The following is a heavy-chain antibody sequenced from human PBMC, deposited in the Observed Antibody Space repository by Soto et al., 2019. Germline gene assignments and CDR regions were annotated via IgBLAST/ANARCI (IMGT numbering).Heavy chain of an antibody. Sequence: GASVKVSCKASGYTFTGYYMHWVRQAPGQGLEWMGWINPNSGGTNYAQKSQGWVTMTRDTSISTAYMELSRLRSDDTAVYYCARAGDYDFWSGYPYYYYYYGMDVWGQGTTVTVSS. CDR2: INPNSGGT. J-gene: IGHJ6*02. CDR1: GYTFTGYY. D-gene: IGHD3-3*01. CDR3: ARAGDYDFWSGYPYYYYYYGMDV. V-gene: IGHV1-2*04.